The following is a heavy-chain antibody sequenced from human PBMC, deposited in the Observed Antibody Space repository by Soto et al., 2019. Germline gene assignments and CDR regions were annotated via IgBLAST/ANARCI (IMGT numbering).Heavy chain of an antibody. CDR2: IYYRGNS. CDR3: VRDRNSGARWTDGMDV. J-gene: IGHJ6*02. D-gene: IGHD6-25*01. Sequence: SETLSLTCTVSGGSISSYYWSWFRQPPGKGLEWIGYIYYRGNSNYNPSLKSRVTMSVDTSRNQFSLNLNSVTAADTAVYYCVRDRNSGARWTDGMDVWGQGATVTVS. V-gene: IGHV4-59*01. CDR1: GGSISSYY.